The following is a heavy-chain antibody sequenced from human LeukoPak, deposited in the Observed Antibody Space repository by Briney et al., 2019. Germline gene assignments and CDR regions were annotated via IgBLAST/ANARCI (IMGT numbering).Heavy chain of an antibody. CDR1: GFTFSSFG. CDR2: ISYDGSHK. CDR3: AKDTVARWYYGLDV. V-gene: IGHV3-30*18. D-gene: IGHD6-19*01. J-gene: IGHJ6*02. Sequence: GRSLRLSCVASGFTFSSFGMHWVRQAPGKGLEWVAVISYDGSHKDYADSVKGRFTISRDNSKNTLYLQTNSLRAEDTAVCYCAKDTVARWYYGLDVWGQGTTVTVSS.